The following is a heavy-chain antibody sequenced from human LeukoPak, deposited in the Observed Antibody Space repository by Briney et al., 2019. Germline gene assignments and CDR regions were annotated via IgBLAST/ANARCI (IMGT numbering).Heavy chain of an antibody. V-gene: IGHV4-34*01. D-gene: IGHD6-13*01. CDR2: TNHSGST. CDR1: GFSISSGYY. Sequence: PSETLSLTCTVSGFSISSGYYWSWIRQPPGKGLEWIGETNHSGSTNYNPSLKSRVTISVDTSKNQFSLKLSSVTAADTAVYYCARAGFVEQQLVYLDYWGQGTLVTVSS. CDR3: ARAGFVEQQLVYLDY. J-gene: IGHJ4*02.